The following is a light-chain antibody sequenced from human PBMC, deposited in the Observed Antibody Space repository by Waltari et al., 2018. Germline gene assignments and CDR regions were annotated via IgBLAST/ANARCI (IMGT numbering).Light chain of an antibody. V-gene: IGKV3-20*01. Sequence: EIVLTQSPGTLSLSLGDRATLSCRASQSIGRSVVWYQQRPGQAPRLLIYYISRRATGIPDRFSGSGYGTDFSLTISRLEPEDFAVYYCQKYERLPATFGQGTTVEIK. J-gene: IGKJ1*01. CDR3: QKYERLPAT. CDR1: QSIGRS. CDR2: YIS.